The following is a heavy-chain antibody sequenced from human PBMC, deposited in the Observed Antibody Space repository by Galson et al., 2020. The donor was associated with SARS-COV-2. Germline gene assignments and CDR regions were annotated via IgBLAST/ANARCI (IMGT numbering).Heavy chain of an antibody. V-gene: IGHV3-30*18. CDR1: GFGFSHFG. CDR3: AKRRQLFALGYNVLDV. D-gene: IGHD2-8*02. Sequence: GGSLRLSCAASGFGFSHFGMHWVRQAPGKGLERVAVMSYEGSIKYYAASVKGRFTIAKDNSKNTLYLQMNSLKIEDTAVYYCAKRRQLFALGYNVLDVWGHGTTVTVSS. J-gene: IGHJ6*02. CDR2: MSYEGSIK.